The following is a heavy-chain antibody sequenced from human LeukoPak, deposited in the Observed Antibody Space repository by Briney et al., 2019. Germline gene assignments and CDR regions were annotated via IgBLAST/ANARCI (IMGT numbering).Heavy chain of an antibody. CDR2: ITSSSNTI. CDR1: GFTFNSYS. Sequence: GSLRLSCAASGFTFNSYSMCWVRQAPGKGLEWLSYITSSSNTIYYADSVKGRLTISRDNAQNSLYLQMNSLRAEDTAVYYCARVSITGYYYYMDVWGKGTTVTVSS. J-gene: IGHJ6*03. CDR3: ARVSITGYYYYMDV. D-gene: IGHD5-24*01. V-gene: IGHV3-48*01.